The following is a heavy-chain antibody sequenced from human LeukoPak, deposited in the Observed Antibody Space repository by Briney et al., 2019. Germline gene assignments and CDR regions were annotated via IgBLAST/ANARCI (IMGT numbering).Heavy chain of an antibody. CDR2: VDHTGST. Sequence: SETLSLTCSVSDDSITMYYWTWIRQPPGKGLEWIGYVDHTGSTNFNPSLNGRVSISRDTTKNLFSLRLRSVTAADTAVYYCARSRWIQLFDYWGQGTLVTVSS. CDR3: ARSRWIQLFDY. V-gene: IGHV4-59*01. J-gene: IGHJ4*02. CDR1: DDSITMYY. D-gene: IGHD5-18*01.